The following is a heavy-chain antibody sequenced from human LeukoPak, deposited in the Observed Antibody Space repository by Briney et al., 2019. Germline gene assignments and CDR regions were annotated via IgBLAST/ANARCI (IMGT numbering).Heavy chain of an antibody. CDR2: IYYSGST. J-gene: IGHJ4*02. CDR3: AREVSSGWQDY. V-gene: IGHV4-61*01. Sequence: PSETLSLTFTVSGGSISSSSYYWGWIRQPPGKGLEWIGYIYYSGSTNYNPSLKSRVTISVDTSKNQFSLKLSSVTAADTAVYYCAREVSSGWQDYWGQGTLVTVSS. D-gene: IGHD6-19*01. CDR1: GGSISSSSYY.